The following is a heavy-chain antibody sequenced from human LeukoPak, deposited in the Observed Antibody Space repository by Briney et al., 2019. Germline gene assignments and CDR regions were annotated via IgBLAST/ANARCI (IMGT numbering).Heavy chain of an antibody. CDR3: AKDRDFGGHFDY. D-gene: IGHD4-23*01. CDR2: ISGSGVMS. V-gene: IGHV3-23*01. J-gene: IGHJ4*02. Sequence: GGSLRLSCAASGFTFNTYAINWVRQAPGKGLEWVSTISGSGVMSYYADSVKGRFTISRDNSKNTLYLQMNSLRAEDTAIYYCAKDRDFGGHFDYWGQGTLVTVSS. CDR1: GFTFNTYA.